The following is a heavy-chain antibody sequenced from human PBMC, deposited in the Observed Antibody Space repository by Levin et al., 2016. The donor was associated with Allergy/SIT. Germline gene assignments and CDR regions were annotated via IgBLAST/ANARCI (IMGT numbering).Heavy chain of an antibody. D-gene: IGHD3-10*01. CDR3: AEGSRYCDY. V-gene: IGHV3-66*01. Sequence: WIRQPPGKGLEWVSSLFPNGSVFYAESVRGRFTFSRDNSMNTLSLQMNSLRVDDTGLYFCAEGSRYCDYWGRGTLVTVSS. J-gene: IGHJ4*02. CDR2: LFPNGSV.